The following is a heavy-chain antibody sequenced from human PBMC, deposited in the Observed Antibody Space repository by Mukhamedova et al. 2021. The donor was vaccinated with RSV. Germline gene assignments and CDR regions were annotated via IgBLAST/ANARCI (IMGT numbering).Heavy chain of an antibody. CDR2: ISYDGSNK. J-gene: IGHJ4*02. CDR3: ARSQVQWVVRGVPLDY. V-gene: IGHV3-30*04. Sequence: VRQAPGKGLEWVAVISYDGSNKYYADSVKGRFTISRDNSKNTLYLQMNSLRAEDTAVYYCARSQVQWVVRGVPLDYWGPGTLVT. D-gene: IGHD3-10*01.